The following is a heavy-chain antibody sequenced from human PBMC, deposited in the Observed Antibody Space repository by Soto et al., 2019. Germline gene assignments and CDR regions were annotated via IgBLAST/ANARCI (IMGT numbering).Heavy chain of an antibody. V-gene: IGHV5-51*01. CDR2: IYPGDSDT. CDR1: GYSFTSYW. D-gene: IGHD6-19*01. Sequence: GESLKISCKASGYSFTSYWIGWVRQMPGKGLEWMGIIYPGDSDTRYSPSFQGQVTISADKPISTAYLQWSSLKASDTAMYYCTRHLYVKWLGHGGAFYYYYGMDVWGQGTTVTVSS. CDR3: TRHLYVKWLGHGGAFYYYYGMDV. J-gene: IGHJ6*02.